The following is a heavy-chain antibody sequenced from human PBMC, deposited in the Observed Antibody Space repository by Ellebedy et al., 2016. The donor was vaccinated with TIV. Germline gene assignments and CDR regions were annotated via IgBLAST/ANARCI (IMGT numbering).Heavy chain of an antibody. CDR2: MNGDGSEK. CDR3: ARDGYAYATDV. V-gene: IGHV3-7*01. J-gene: IGHJ6*02. CDR1: GFTYSTYW. Sequence: GESLKISCAASGFTYSTYWMSWVRQAPGKGLEWVANMNGDGSEKYYVDSVRGRFTISRDNAKDSLYLQMSSLRAEDKALYYCARDGYAYATDVWGQGATVTVSS. D-gene: IGHD5-18*01.